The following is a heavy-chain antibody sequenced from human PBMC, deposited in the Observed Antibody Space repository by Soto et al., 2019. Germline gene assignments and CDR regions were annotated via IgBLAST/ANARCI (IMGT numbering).Heavy chain of an antibody. J-gene: IGHJ4*02. D-gene: IGHD6-19*01. V-gene: IGHV2-5*02. CDR2: IYWDGDK. CDR3: ARGRGWLHDY. CDR1: GFSLSSSAVG. Sequence: QITLKESGPTLVKPTQTLTLTCTFSGFSLSSSAVGVGWIRQPPGKAPEWLALIYWDGDKHYSPSLKSRLTITKDTSKNQVVLTMTNMDPVDTATYYCARGRGWLHDYWGQGILVTVSS.